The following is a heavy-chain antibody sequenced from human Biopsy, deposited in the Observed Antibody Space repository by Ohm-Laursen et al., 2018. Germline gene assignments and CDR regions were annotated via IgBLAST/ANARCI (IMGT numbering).Heavy chain of an antibody. Sequence: ASVKVSCKASRDSFTSYAIGWVRQAPGQGLEWMGGIIPIPNVATYAQKFQGRITITADESTSTAYMELSSLTSDDTAVYFCARGEGSSWFDPWGHGTLVTASS. V-gene: IGHV1-69*10. CDR3: ARGEGSSWFDP. CDR2: IIPIPNVA. CDR1: RDSFTSYA. D-gene: IGHD1-26*01. J-gene: IGHJ5*02.